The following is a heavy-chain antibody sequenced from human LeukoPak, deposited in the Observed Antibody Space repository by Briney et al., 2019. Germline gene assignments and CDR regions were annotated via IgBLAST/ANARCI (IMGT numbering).Heavy chain of an antibody. Sequence: PSETLSLTCTVSGGSISSYYWSWIRQPPGKGLEWIGYIYYSGSTNYNPSLKSRVTISVDTSKNQFSLKLSSVTAADTAVYYCARLVGSGYDFWGGYYYPKNWYFDLWGRGTLVTVSS. CDR3: ARLVGSGYDFWGGYYYPKNWYFDL. J-gene: IGHJ2*01. CDR1: GGSISSYY. D-gene: IGHD3-3*01. CDR2: IYYSGST. V-gene: IGHV4-59*08.